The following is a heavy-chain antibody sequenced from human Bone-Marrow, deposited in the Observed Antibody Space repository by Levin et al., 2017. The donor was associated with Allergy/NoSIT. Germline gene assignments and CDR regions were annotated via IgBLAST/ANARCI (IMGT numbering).Heavy chain of an antibody. V-gene: IGHV1-69*13. D-gene: IGHD1-20*01. CDR2: TIPIFGKP. CDR1: GGTFSKFS. Sequence: SVKVSCKTSGGTFSKFSLSWVRQAPGQGLEWMGGTIPIFGKPTYAQKFQGRVTITADESTSTAYMELSSLTSEDTAVYYCAKGRNWNDIYAMDVWGLGTTVTVSS. J-gene: IGHJ6*02. CDR3: AKGRNWNDIYAMDV.